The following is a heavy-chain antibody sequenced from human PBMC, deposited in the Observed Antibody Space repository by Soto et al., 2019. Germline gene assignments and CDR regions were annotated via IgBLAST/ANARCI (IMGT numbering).Heavy chain of an antibody. CDR2: ISAYNDNT. D-gene: IGHD3-16*02. CDR1: GYTFTSYG. Sequence: QVQLVQSGAEVKKPGAAVKVSCKASGYTFTSYGFSWVRQAPGQGLEWMGWISAYNDNTNYAQNFQCTVTMTMDTSTSTAYMELRSLRSDDTAVYYCARDGPVIPPRSWFDPLGQGTLVTFSS. J-gene: IGHJ5*02. CDR3: ARDGPVIPPRSWFDP. V-gene: IGHV1-18*04.